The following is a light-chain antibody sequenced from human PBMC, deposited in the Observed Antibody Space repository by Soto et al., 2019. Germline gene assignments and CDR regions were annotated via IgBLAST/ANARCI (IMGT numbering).Light chain of an antibody. Sequence: QSALTQPASVSGSPGRSIAISCTGTSSDVGGYKYVSWYQQYPGKAPKLMIYDVSNRPSGVPDRFSGSKSGNTASLTISGLQSEDEADYYCSSYTSYTSYVFGTGTKVTVL. CDR2: DVS. J-gene: IGLJ1*01. CDR1: SSDVGGYKY. V-gene: IGLV2-14*01. CDR3: SSYTSYTSYV.